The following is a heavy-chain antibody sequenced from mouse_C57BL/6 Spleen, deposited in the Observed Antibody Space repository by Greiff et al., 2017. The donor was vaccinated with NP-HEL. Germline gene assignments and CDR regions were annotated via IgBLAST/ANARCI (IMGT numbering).Heavy chain of an antibody. CDR3: ATAAGWLLPFAY. D-gene: IGHD2-3*01. J-gene: IGHJ3*01. CDR2: FSRGSSTI. V-gene: IGHV5-17*01. Sequence: ELQLQESGGGLVKPGGSLKLSCAASGFTFSDYGRHWVRQAPEKGLEWVAYFSRGSSTIYYADTVKGRFTISRDNAKNTLFLQMTSLRSEDTAMYYCATAAGWLLPFAYWGQGTLVTVSA. CDR1: GFTFSDYG.